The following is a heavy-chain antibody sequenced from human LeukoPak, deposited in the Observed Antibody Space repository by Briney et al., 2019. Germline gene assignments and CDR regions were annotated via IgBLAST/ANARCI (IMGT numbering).Heavy chain of an antibody. CDR2: IYHSGST. Sequence: SETLSLTCTVPGGSISSGYYWGWIRQPPGKGLEWIGSIYHSGSTYYNPSLKSRVTISVDTSKNQFSLKLSSVTAADTAVYYCARDIYSSGWYEFDYWGQGTLVTVSS. D-gene: IGHD6-19*01. CDR3: ARDIYSSGWYEFDY. CDR1: GGSISSGYY. V-gene: IGHV4-38-2*02. J-gene: IGHJ4*02.